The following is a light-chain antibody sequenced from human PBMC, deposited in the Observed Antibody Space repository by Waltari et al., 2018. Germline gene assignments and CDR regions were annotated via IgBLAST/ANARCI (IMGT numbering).Light chain of an antibody. CDR2: KVS. Sequence: DVVMTQSPLSLPVSLGQPASISCKSSQSLVFSDGNTYLHWFQQRPGQSPRRLIYKVSNRDSGVPDRFSGSGSGTDFTLKISRVEAEDVGVYYCMQTTHGPRTFGQGTKVEIK. J-gene: IGKJ1*01. CDR3: MQTTHGPRT. V-gene: IGKV2-30*01. CDR1: QSLVFSDGNTY.